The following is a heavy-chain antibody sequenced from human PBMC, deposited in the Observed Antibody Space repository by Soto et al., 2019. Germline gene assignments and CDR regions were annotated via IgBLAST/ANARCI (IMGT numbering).Heavy chain of an antibody. CDR2: IYPGDSDI. Sequence: PGESLKISCQGSGYSFTSYWIGWVRQMPGKGLEWMGIIYPGDSDIRYSPSFQGQVTISADKSITTAYLQWSSLKASDTAMYYCARHTGYCNSNDCSYYYGMDIWGQGTTVTVSS. J-gene: IGHJ6*02. D-gene: IGHD2-2*01. CDR1: GYSFTSYW. CDR3: ARHTGYCNSNDCSYYYGMDI. V-gene: IGHV5-51*01.